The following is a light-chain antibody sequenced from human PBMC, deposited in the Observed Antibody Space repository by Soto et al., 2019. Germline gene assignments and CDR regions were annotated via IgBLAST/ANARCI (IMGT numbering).Light chain of an antibody. CDR1: ERFRTNS. J-gene: IGKJ2*01. CDR2: GAS. Sequence: TQSPGTLSLSPGESATLSCRAIERFRTNSLPWYQQHPGQAPRLLIFGASTRATGIPDRFTGTASGADFSLTISRLEPDDSAVYFCHHYGYGADTFGQGTKLEIK. CDR3: HHYGYGADT. V-gene: IGKV3-20*01.